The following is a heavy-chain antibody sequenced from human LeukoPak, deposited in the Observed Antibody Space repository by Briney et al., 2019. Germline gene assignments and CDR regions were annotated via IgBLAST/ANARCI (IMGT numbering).Heavy chain of an antibody. CDR1: GLTFPNSA. CDR3: ARQRYYYDTSVLDAFDI. Sequence: GRSLRPSCAAPGLTFPNSAMSWVRKAPGKGLDWGSTIIGSGGTTYFADSLKRRSSSSRDTSKNTLYLQMTSLRAEDTAVYYCARQRYYYDTSVLDAFDIWGQGKMGTVSS. J-gene: IGHJ3*02. D-gene: IGHD3-22*01. CDR2: IIGSGGTT. V-gene: IGHV3-23*01.